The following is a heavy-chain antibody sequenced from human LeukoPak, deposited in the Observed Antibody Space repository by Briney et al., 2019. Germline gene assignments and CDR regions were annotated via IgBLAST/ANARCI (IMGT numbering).Heavy chain of an antibody. CDR2: IYPADSDT. Sequence: GESLKISCKGSGYSFPDYRIDCVRQMPGQALEWMGIIYPADSDTRYSPSFQGQVTISADKSINTAYLQWSTLKASDTATYFFFRQRTAYDIAAPFDYWGQGTLVTASS. J-gene: IGHJ4*02. D-gene: IGHD6-13*01. V-gene: IGHV5-51*01. CDR1: GYSFPDYR. CDR3: FRQRTAYDIAAPFDY.